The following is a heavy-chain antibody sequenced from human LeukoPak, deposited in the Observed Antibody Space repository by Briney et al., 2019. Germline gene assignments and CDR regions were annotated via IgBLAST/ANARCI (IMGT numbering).Heavy chain of an antibody. CDR1: GGSISSSSYY. D-gene: IGHD4-17*01. J-gene: IGHJ4*02. V-gene: IGHV4-61*01. CDR2: IYYSGST. CDR3: AREDYGDSVDY. Sequence: SETLSLTCTVSGGSISSSSYYWGWIRQPPGKGLEWIGYIYYSGSTNYNPSLKSRVTISVDTSKNQFSLKLNSVTAADTAIYYCAREDYGDSVDYWGQGTLVTVSS.